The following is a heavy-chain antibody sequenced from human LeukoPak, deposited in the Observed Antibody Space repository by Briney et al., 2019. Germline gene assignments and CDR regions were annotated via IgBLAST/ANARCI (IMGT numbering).Heavy chain of an antibody. CDR3: ATHDYGDYGDYYYYGMDV. CDR2: IIPILGIA. Sequence: SVKVSCKASGGTFSSYAISWVRQAPGQGLEWMGRIIPILGIANYAQKFQGRVTITADKSTSTAYMELSSLRSEDTAVYYCATHDYGDYGDYYYYGMDVWGQGTTVTVSS. J-gene: IGHJ6*02. V-gene: IGHV1-69*04. CDR1: GGTFSSYA. D-gene: IGHD4-17*01.